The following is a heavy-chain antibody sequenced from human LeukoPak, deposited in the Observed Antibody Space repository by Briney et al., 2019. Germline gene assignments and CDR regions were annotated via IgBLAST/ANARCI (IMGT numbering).Heavy chain of an antibody. J-gene: IGHJ4*02. CDR3: ARDQDGSGSYYRSGHHY. V-gene: IGHV3-30-3*01. CDR1: GFAFSSYA. Sequence: PGGSLRLSCAAPGFAFSSYAMHWVRQAPGKGLEWVAVISYDGSNKYYADSVKGRFTISRDNSKNTLYLQMNSLRAEDTAVYYCARDQDGSGSYYRSGHHYWGQGTLVTVSS. D-gene: IGHD3-10*01. CDR2: ISYDGSNK.